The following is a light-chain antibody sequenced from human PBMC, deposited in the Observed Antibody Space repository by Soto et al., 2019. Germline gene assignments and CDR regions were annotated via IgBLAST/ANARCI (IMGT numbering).Light chain of an antibody. V-gene: IGKV3-11*01. J-gene: IGKJ4*01. CDR2: DAS. CDR3: QQRSNWTPLT. Sequence: IVCTQSPTTLSLSIGERATLSCRASQSVSSYLAWYQQKPGQAPRLLIYDASNRATGIPARFSGSGSGTDFTLTSSSREAEDFAAYYYQQRSNWTPLTFGRGTKVDIK. CDR1: QSVSSY.